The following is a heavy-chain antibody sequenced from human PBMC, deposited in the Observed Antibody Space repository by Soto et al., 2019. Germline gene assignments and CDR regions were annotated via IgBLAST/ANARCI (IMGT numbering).Heavy chain of an antibody. V-gene: IGHV1-18*01. CDR3: ARDARPVYGVAGTDAFDI. D-gene: IGHD6-19*01. Sequence: ASVKVSCKASGYTFTSYGISWVRQAPGQGLEWMGWISAYNGNTNYSQKFQGRVTITRDTSASTAYMELSSLRSEDTAVYYCARDARPVYGVAGTDAFDIWGQGTMVTVSS. CDR2: ISAYNGNT. J-gene: IGHJ3*02. CDR1: GYTFTSYG.